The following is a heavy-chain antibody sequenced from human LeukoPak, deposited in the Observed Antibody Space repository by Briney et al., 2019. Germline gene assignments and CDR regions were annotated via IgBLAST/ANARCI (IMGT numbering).Heavy chain of an antibody. V-gene: IGHV3-11*04. CDR3: SRAPGGYSYGHPYYFDS. Sequence: GGSLRLSCAASGFTFSDNYMTWVRQAPGKGLEWLSYISGNGGVIRYADSLKGRFTISRDNAKNSLYLQMNSLRVEDTAVYYCSRAPGGYSYGHPYYFDSWGQGTLVTVSS. CDR1: GFTFSDNY. D-gene: IGHD5-18*01. J-gene: IGHJ4*02. CDR2: ISGNGGVI.